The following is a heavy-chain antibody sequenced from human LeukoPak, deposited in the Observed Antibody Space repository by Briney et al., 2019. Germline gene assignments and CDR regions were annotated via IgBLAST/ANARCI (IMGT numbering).Heavy chain of an antibody. J-gene: IGHJ4*02. CDR3: ARGSGTYSLGFDY. CDR2: ISSGSGTI. V-gene: IGHV3-48*01. Sequence: GGSLRPSCAASGFTFSTYSMNWVRQAPGKGLEWVSYISSGSGTIYYADSVKGRFTISRDNAKNSLYLQMNSLRAEDTAVYYCARGSGTYSLGFDYWGQGTLVTVSS. CDR1: GFTFSTYS. D-gene: IGHD1-26*01.